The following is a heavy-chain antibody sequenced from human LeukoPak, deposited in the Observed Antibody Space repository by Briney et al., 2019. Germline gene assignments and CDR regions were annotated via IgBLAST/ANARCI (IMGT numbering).Heavy chain of an antibody. Sequence: PSETLSLTCAVYGGSFSGYYWSWIRQPPGKGLEWIGEINHSGSTNYNPSLKSRVTISVDTSKNQFSLKLSSVTAADTAVYYCARLIRYSSSWHASDWFDPWGQGTLVTVSS. CDR1: GGSFSGYY. V-gene: IGHV4-34*01. D-gene: IGHD6-13*01. CDR3: ARLIRYSSSWHASDWFDP. J-gene: IGHJ5*02. CDR2: INHSGST.